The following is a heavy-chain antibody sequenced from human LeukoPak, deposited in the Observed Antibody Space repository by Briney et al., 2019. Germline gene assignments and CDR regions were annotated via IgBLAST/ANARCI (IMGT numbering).Heavy chain of an antibody. CDR3: TTRACHAGGCSSSFYYYYGLHF. Sequence: SVKVSCKASGNSISNYAVSWVRQAPGQGFEWMGGIIPIFGTADYAQKFQGRVTITADQSTGTTYMTLSSLKSEDTATYYCTTRACHAGGCSSSFYYYYGLHFWGQGTTVSVSS. D-gene: IGHD3-16*01. CDR2: IIPIFGTA. V-gene: IGHV1-69*13. J-gene: IGHJ6*02. CDR1: GNSISNYA.